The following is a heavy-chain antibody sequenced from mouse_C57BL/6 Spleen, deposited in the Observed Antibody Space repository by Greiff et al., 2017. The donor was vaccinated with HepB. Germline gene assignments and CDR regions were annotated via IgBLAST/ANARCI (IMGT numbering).Heavy chain of an antibody. V-gene: IGHV1-50*01. CDR1: GYTFTSYW. J-gene: IGHJ4*01. CDR3: ARRRGAMDY. CDR2: IDPSDSYT. Sequence: VQLQQSGAELVKPGASVKLSCKASGYTFTSYWMQWVKQRPGQGLEWIGEIDPSDSYTNYNQKFKGKATLTVDTSSSTAYMQLSSLTSEDAAVYYCARRRGAMDYWGQGTSVTGSS.